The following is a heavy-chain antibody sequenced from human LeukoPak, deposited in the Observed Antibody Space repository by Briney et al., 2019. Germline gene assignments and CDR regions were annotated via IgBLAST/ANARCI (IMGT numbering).Heavy chain of an antibody. CDR3: ARVDLGYCSSTSCYWTPLNYYYYYGMDV. J-gene: IGHJ6*02. CDR1: GYTFTGYY. D-gene: IGHD2-2*01. V-gene: IGHV1-2*02. CDR2: INPNSGGT. Sequence: ASVKVSCKASGYTFTGYYMHWVRQAPGQGLEWMGWINPNSGGTNYAQKFQGGVTMTRDTSISTAYMELSRLRSDDTAVYYCARVDLGYCSSTSCYWTPLNYYYYYGMDVWGQGTTVTVSS.